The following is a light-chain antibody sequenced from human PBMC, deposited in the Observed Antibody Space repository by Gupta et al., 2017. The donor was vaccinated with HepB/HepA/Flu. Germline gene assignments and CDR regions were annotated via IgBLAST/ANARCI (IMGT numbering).Light chain of an antibody. CDR2: GAS. V-gene: IGKV3-15*01. J-gene: IGKJ2*01. Sequence: EIVMTQSPATLSASPGERATLSCRASQSVSSNLAWYQQKPGQAPRLLIYGASTRATGIPASFSGSGSGTEFTLTISSRQSEDFAVYYCQQYNNWPLYTFGQGTKLEIK. CDR1: QSVSSN. CDR3: QQYNNWPLYT.